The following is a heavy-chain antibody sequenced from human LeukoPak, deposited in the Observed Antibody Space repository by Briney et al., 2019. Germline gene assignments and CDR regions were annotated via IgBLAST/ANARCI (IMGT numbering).Heavy chain of an antibody. CDR1: GFTFDDYA. V-gene: IGHV3-9*01. CDR3: AKVSXFTGSSTDV. Sequence: GGSLRLSCAASGFTFDDYAMHWVRQAPGKGLEWVSGISWNSATIGYADSVKGRFTISRDNAKNSLYLQMNSLRAEDTALYYCAKVSXFTGSSTDVWGKGTTVTVST. D-gene: IGHD3-16*01. J-gene: IGHJ6*04. CDR2: ISWNSATI.